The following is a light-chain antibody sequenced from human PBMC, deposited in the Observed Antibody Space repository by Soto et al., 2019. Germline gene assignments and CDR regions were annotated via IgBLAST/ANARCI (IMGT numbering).Light chain of an antibody. Sequence: DIQMTQSPSSLSASVGDRVTITCRASQSISNFLNWYQQKPGKAPKLLIYAASSLQSGVSARFSGSGSGTDFTLTISSLQPEDFATYYCQQSYSTPLTFGGETMVEMK. J-gene: IGKJ4*01. CDR1: QSISNF. CDR2: AAS. V-gene: IGKV1-39*01. CDR3: QQSYSTPLT.